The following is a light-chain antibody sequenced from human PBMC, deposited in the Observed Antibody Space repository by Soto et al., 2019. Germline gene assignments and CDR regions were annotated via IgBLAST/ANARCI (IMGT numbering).Light chain of an antibody. V-gene: IGKV1-5*03. J-gene: IGKJ1*01. CDR1: QSISSW. CDR2: TAS. Sequence: DIQMTQSPSTLSASVGDRVTITCRASQSISSWLAWYQQKPGTAPKLLIYTASTLESGVPSRFSGSGPGTEFTLTISSLQPDDFATYYCQQYNSYPWTFGQGTKVEIK. CDR3: QQYNSYPWT.